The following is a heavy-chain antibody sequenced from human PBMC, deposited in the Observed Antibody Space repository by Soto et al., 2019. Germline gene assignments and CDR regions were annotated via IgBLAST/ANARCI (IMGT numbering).Heavy chain of an antibody. CDR2: IYPGDSDT. V-gene: IGHV5-51*01. D-gene: IGHD1-1*01. J-gene: IGHJ3*02. Sequence: GESLKPSCKGSGYSFTSYWIGWVRQRPGNGLEWMGIIYPGDSDTRYSPSFQGQFTISADKSISTAYLQLSSLKASDTAMYYCARRCYHDAFDIWGQGTMVTVSS. CDR3: ARRCYHDAFDI. CDR1: GYSFTSYW.